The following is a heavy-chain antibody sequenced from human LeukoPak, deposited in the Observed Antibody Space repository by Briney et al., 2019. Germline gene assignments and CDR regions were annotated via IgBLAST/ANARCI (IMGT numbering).Heavy chain of an antibody. CDR3: AKGRTYGSGSFYMDV. Sequence: GRSLRLSCAASGFTFSSYGMHRVRQAPGKGLEWAAVIWYDGNTKFYGDFVKGRFTISRDNSKNTVYLQMDSLRAEDTAVYYCAKGRTYGSGSFYMDVWGVGTTVTVSS. CDR2: IWYDGNTK. V-gene: IGHV3-33*06. J-gene: IGHJ6*03. D-gene: IGHD3-10*01. CDR1: GFTFSSYG.